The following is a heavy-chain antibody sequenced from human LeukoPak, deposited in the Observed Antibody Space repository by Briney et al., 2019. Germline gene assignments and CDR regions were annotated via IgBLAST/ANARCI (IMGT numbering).Heavy chain of an antibody. D-gene: IGHD3-10*01. CDR2: INPNSGGT. V-gene: IGHV1-2*02. J-gene: IGHJ5*02. CDR1: GYTFIGYY. Sequence: GASVKVSCKASGYTFIGYYMHWVRQAPGQGLEWMGWINPNSGGTNYAQKFQGRVTMTRDTSISTAYMELSRLRSDDTAVYYCARERITMVRGAKSNWFDPWGQGTLVTVSS. CDR3: ARERITMVRGAKSNWFDP.